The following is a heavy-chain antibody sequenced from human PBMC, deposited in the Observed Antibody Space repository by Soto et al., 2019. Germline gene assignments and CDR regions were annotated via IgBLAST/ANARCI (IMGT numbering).Heavy chain of an antibody. V-gene: IGHV4-34*01. Sequence: SETLSLTCAVYGGSFSGYYWSWIRQPPGKGLEWIGEINHSGSTNYNPSLKSRVTISVDTSKNQFSLKLSSVTAADTAVYYCARSVVVPAASGTYYYYYGMDVWGQGTTVTVSS. CDR2: INHSGST. J-gene: IGHJ6*02. CDR1: GGSFSGYY. CDR3: ARSVVVPAASGTYYYYYGMDV. D-gene: IGHD2-2*01.